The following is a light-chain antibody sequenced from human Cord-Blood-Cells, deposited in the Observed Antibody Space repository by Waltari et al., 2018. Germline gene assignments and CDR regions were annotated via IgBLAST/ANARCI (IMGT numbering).Light chain of an antibody. CDR2: RDS. V-gene: IGLV3-25*02. CDR1: ALPKKY. Sequence: SYELSQPPSVSVSPGKTARINCSGDALPKKYAYWSQQKPGQATVLVIYRDSERPAGIPERFSGSSSSTTVTLTISGVQAEDEADYYCQSADSSGTDVFGAGTKVTVL. CDR3: QSADSSGTDV. J-gene: IGLJ1*01.